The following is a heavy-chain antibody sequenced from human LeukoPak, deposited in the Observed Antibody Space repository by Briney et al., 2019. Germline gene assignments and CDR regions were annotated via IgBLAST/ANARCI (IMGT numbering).Heavy chain of an antibody. D-gene: IGHD4-17*01. Sequence: GGSLRLSCAASGFTFSSYAMSWVRQAPGKGLEWVSAISGSGGSTYYADSVKDRFTISRDNSKNTLYLQMNSLRAEDTAVYYCARDLKATTVTTFDYWGQGTLVTVSS. CDR3: ARDLKATTVTTFDY. CDR1: GFTFSSYA. J-gene: IGHJ4*02. CDR2: ISGSGGST. V-gene: IGHV3-23*01.